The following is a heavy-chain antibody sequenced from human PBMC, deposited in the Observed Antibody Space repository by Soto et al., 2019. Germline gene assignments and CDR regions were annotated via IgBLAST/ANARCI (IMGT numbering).Heavy chain of an antibody. V-gene: IGHV3-23*01. CDR2: ISGVVSRT. J-gene: IGHJ4*02. CDR1: GFTFSRYG. D-gene: IGHD5-12*01. Sequence: PGGSLRLSCVASGFTFSRYGMSWVRQAPGKGLEWVSAISGVVSRTYYADSVKGRFTISRDNSKNTVYLQMNSLRAEDTAVYYCAKDVYSGYGSLAYWGQGTLVTVSS. CDR3: AKDVYSGYGSLAY.